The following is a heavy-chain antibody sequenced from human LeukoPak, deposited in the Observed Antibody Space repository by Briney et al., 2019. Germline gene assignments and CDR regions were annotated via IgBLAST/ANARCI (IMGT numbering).Heavy chain of an antibody. V-gene: IGHV4-4*09. CDR1: GGSISSYY. J-gene: IGHJ6*03. CDR2: IYTDGST. CDR3: AKTGNGYDPLYYYYYMDV. D-gene: IGHD5-12*01. Sequence: SETLSLTCSVSGGSISSYYWSWIRHPPGKGLEWLAFIYTDGSTNYNPSLKSRVTISVDTSSNQFSLKLSSVTAADTAVYFCAKTGNGYDPLYYYYYMDVWGKGTTVTVSS.